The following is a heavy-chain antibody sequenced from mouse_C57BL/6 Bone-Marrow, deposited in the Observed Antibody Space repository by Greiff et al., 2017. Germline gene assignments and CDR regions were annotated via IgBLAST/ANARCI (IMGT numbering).Heavy chain of an antibody. D-gene: IGHD4-1*01. CDR2: IDPENGDT. V-gene: IGHV14-4*01. CDR3: TANWGAY. Sequence: VQLQQPGAELVRPGASVKLSCTASGFNIKDDYMHWVKQRPEQGLEWIGWIDPENGDTEYASKFQGKATITADTSSNTAYLQLSSLTSEDTAVYYCTANWGAYWGQGTLVTVSA. J-gene: IGHJ3*01. CDR1: GFNIKDDY.